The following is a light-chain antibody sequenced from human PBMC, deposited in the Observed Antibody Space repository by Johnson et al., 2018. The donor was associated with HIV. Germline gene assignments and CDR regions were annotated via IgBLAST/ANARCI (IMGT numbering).Light chain of an antibody. CDR1: SSNIENYF. V-gene: IGLV1-51*02. Sequence: QSVLTQPPSLSAAPGQRVSISCSGNSSNIENYFVSWYQQLPGAAPRLLIYEDNKRPSGIPDRFSGSKSGASATLGITGLQTGDEADYYCGTWDSSLSAYVFGTGTKLTVL. J-gene: IGLJ1*01. CDR3: GTWDSSLSAYV. CDR2: EDN.